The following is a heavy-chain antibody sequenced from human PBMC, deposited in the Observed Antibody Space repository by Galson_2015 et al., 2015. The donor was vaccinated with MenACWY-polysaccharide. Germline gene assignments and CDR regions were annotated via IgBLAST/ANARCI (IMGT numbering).Heavy chain of an antibody. V-gene: IGHV3-74*01. Sequence: SLRLSCAASGFTFSNYWMHWVRQSPGTGVEWVSIIKYDGSITGCTDSVKGRFTIARDNAKNTLYLQMDSLTAEDTAVYYYSRPLDSGTHALGYSGQATLVTASS. D-gene: IGHD3-10*01. CDR1: GFTFSNYW. CDR3: SRPLDSGTHALGY. CDR2: IKYDGSIT. J-gene: IGHJ4*02.